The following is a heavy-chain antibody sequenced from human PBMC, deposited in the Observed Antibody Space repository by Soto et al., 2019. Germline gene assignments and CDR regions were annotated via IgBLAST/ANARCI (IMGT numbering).Heavy chain of an antibody. J-gene: IGHJ4*02. D-gene: IGHD6-6*01. CDR1: GFTFSSYG. CDR3: AKDRAEYSSSSGLAAY. Sequence: GGSLRLSCAASGFTFSSYGMHWVRQAPGKGLEWVAVISYDGSNKYYADSVKGRFTISRDNSKNTLYLQMNSLRAEDTAVYYCAKDRAEYSSSSGLAAYWGQGTLVTVSS. V-gene: IGHV3-30*18. CDR2: ISYDGSNK.